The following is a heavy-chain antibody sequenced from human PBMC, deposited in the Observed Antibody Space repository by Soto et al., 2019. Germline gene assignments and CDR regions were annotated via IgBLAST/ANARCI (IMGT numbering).Heavy chain of an antibody. J-gene: IGHJ5*02. CDR1: GYTFTSYY. CDR2: INPSGGST. Sequence: ASVKVSCKASGYTFTSYYMHWVRQAPGQGLEWMGIINPSGGSTSYAQKLQGRVTMTRDTSTSTVDMELSSLRSEDTAVYYCAREGGTMVRGVIIKINWFDPWGQGTLVTVSS. D-gene: IGHD3-10*01. CDR3: AREGGTMVRGVIIKINWFDP. V-gene: IGHV1-46*01.